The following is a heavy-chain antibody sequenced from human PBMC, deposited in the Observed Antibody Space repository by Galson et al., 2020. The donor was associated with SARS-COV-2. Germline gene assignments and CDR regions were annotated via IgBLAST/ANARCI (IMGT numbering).Heavy chain of an antibody. CDR3: ATAYAYCGGDCYIEFDY. CDR2: FDPEDGET. Sequence: ASVKVSCKVSGYTLTELSMHWVRQAPGKGLEWMGGFDPEDGETIYAQKFQGRVTMTEDTSTDTAYMELSSLRSEDTAVYYCATAYAYCGGDCYIEFDYWGQRTLVTVSS. D-gene: IGHD2-21*02. V-gene: IGHV1-24*01. J-gene: IGHJ4*02. CDR1: GYTLTELS.